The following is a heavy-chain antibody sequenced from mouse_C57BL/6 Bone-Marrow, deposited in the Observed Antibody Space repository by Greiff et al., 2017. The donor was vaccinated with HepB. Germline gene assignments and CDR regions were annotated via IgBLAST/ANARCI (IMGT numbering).Heavy chain of an antibody. V-gene: IGHV1-9*01. CDR3: ARGSPRSLWYFDV. Sequence: QVQLQQSGAELLKPGASVKLSCKATGYTFTGYWIGWVKQRPGHGLEWIGEILPGSGSTNSNEKFKGKATFTADTTSNTAYMQLSSLTTEDSAIYYCARGSPRSLWYFDVWGTGTTVTVSS. J-gene: IGHJ1*03. CDR2: ILPGSGST. CDR1: GYTFTGYW.